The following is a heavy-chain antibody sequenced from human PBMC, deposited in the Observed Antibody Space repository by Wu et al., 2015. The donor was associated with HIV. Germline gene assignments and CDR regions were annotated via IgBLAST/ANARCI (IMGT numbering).Heavy chain of an antibody. CDR1: GYSFTNYG. CDR3: AREVGIVGAEYYYNGMDV. Sequence: QVRLVQSGAEVKKPGASVKVSCKTSGYSFTNYGISWVRQAPGQGLEWMGWISGHNGDTKYGQKVQGRVAMTTDTSTRTAYLELMSLRSDDTAVYYCAREVGIVGAEYYYNGMDVWGQGTTVTVSS. CDR2: ISGHNGDT. V-gene: IGHV1-18*01. D-gene: IGHD1-26*01. J-gene: IGHJ6*02.